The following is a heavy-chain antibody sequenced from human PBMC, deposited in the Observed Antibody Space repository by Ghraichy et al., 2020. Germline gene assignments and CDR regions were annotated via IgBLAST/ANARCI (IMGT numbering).Heavy chain of an antibody. Sequence: GGSLRLSCAASGFTFSTYAMSWVRQAPGKGLEWLSYISGSGGNTHNADSVKGRFTISRDNSKNTLYLQMNSLRDEDTAVYYCAAAATTVLFDYWGQGTLVTVSS. J-gene: IGHJ4*02. CDR2: ISGSGGNT. CDR1: GFTFSTYA. D-gene: IGHD2-15*01. V-gene: IGHV3-23*01. CDR3: AAAATTVLFDY.